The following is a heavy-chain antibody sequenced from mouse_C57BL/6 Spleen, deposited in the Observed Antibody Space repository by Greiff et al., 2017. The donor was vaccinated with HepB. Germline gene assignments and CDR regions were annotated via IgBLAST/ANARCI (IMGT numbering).Heavy chain of an antibody. CDR2: FYPGSGSI. D-gene: IGHD2-10*01. CDR1: GYTFTEYT. Sequence: LVESGAELVKPGASVKLSCKASGYTFTEYTIHWVKQRSGQGLEWIGWFYPGSGSITYNEKFKDKATLTADTSSRKVYMELSRLTSEDSAVYFCARHEDRSLLFDYWGQGTTLTVSS. V-gene: IGHV1-62-2*01. CDR3: ARHEDRSLLFDY. J-gene: IGHJ2*01.